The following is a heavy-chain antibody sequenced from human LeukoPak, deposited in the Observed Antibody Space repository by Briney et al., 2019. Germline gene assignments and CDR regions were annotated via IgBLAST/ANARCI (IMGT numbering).Heavy chain of an antibody. V-gene: IGHV3-30*18. CDR3: AKDQVAYCGGDCLSGFDP. CDR2: ISYDGSNK. Sequence: GGSLRLSCAASGFTFSSYGMHWVRQAPGKGLEWVAVISYDGSNKYYADSVKGRFTISRDNSKNTLYLQMNSLRAEDTAVYYCAKDQVAYCGGDCLSGFDPWGQGTLVTVSS. J-gene: IGHJ5*02. CDR1: GFTFSSYG. D-gene: IGHD2-21*02.